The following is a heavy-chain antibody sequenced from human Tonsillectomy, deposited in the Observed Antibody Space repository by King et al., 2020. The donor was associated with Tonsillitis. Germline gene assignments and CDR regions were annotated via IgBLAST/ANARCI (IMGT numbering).Heavy chain of an antibody. CDR2: ISYDGSNK. V-gene: IGHV3-30-3*01. CDR3: ARGRVGAYMYGSYYHGMDV. D-gene: IGHD3-22*01. Sequence: QLVQSGGGVVQPGRSLRLSCAASGFTFSNSAMHWVRQAPGKGLEWVAVISYDGSNKYHADAVKGRLTISRDNSQNTLYLQMNSLRAEDSAVYYCARGRVGAYMYGSYYHGMDVWGQGSTVTVSS. J-gene: IGHJ6*02. CDR1: GFTFSNSA.